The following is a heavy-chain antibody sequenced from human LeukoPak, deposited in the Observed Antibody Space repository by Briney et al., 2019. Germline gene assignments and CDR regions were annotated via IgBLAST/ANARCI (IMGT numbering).Heavy chain of an antibody. Sequence: ASVKVSCKASGYTFTSYDINWVRQATGQGLEWMGWMNPNSGNTGYAQKFQGRVTMTTDTSTSTAYMELRSLRSDDTAVYYCANSYGDYDAFDIWGQGTMVTVSS. J-gene: IGHJ3*02. V-gene: IGHV1-8*01. D-gene: IGHD4-17*01. CDR1: GYTFTSYD. CDR3: ANSYGDYDAFDI. CDR2: MNPNSGNT.